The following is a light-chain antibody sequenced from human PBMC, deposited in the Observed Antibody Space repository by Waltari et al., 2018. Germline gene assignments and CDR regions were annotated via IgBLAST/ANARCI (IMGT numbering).Light chain of an antibody. CDR2: GNI. CDR1: SLDLGAAFA. V-gene: IGLV1-40*01. CDR3: QSYDASLGEYV. J-gene: IGLJ1*01. Sequence: QSVLTQPPSVSRAPGQRGLISCPGSSLDLGAAFAVHRYQQLPGSVPKPLIHGNINRGSGVPDRFSGSKSGTSASLAISGLQGEDEADYYCQSYDASLGEYVFGTGTKVTVL.